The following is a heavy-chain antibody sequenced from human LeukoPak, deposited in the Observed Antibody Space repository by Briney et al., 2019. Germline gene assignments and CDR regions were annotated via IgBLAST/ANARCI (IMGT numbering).Heavy chain of an antibody. CDR3: ARRLVAPYYYYYYMDV. J-gene: IGHJ6*03. D-gene: IGHD2-15*01. CDR1: GFTFSSYS. Sequence: GGSLRLSCAASGFTFSSYSMNWVRPAPGKGLEWVSSISSSSSYIYYADSVKGRFTISRDNAKNSLYLQMNSLRAEDTAVYYCARRLVAPYYYYYYMDVWGKGTTVTVSS. V-gene: IGHV3-21*01. CDR2: ISSSSSYI.